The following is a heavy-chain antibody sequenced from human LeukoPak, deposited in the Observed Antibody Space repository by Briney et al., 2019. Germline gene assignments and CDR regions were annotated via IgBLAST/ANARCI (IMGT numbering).Heavy chain of an antibody. D-gene: IGHD5-12*01. V-gene: IGHV3-23*01. CDR2: ISGSGGST. CDR1: GFTFSSYA. CDR3: AKKGSGYDWDKLPDAFDI. J-gene: IGHJ3*02. Sequence: GGSLRLSCAASGFTFSSYAMSWVRQAPGKGLEWVSAISGSGGSTYYADSVKGRFTISRDNSKNTLYLQMNSLRAEDTAVYYCAKKGSGYDWDKLPDAFDIWGQGTMVTVSS.